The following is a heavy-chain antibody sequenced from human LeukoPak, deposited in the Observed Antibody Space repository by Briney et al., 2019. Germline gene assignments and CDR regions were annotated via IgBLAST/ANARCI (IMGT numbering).Heavy chain of an antibody. J-gene: IGHJ4*02. Sequence: PSETLSLTCTVSGGSISSYYWNWLRQPPGKGLEWIGYIYYSGSTNYNPSLKSRVTISVDTSKNQFSLKLSSVTAADTAVYYCARDGMANGFGYWGQGTLVTVSS. CDR3: ARDGMANGFGY. CDR1: GGSISSYY. V-gene: IGHV4-59*01. CDR2: IYYSGST. D-gene: IGHD5-24*01.